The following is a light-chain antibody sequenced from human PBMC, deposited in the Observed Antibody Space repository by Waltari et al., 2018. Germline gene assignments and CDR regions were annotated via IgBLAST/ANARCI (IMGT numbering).Light chain of an antibody. CDR1: SSDVGSYNY. CDR2: EVS. V-gene: IGLV2-8*01. CDR3: SSYAGRNNIVL. Sequence: QSALTQPPSASGSPGQSVTISCTGTSSDVGSYNYVPLYQHHPGKAPKLRIYEVSKRPSGVPDRFSGSKSGNTASLTVSGLQAEDEADYYCSSYAGRNNIVLFGGGTKLTVL. J-gene: IGLJ2*01.